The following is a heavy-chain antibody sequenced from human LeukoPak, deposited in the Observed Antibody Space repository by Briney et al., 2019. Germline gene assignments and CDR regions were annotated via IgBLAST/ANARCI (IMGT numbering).Heavy chain of an antibody. D-gene: IGHD3-10*01. CDR1: GFTFSNHA. CDR3: GKDALLWFREENWFDP. V-gene: IGHV3-23*01. J-gene: IGHJ5*02. CDR2: ISANGINT. Sequence: PGGSLRLSCVASGFTFSNHAMNWVRQAPEKGLEWVSSISANGINTYYADSVKGRFTISRDNSKNTLYLQMNSLRAEDAAVYYCGKDALLWFREENWFDPWGQGTLVTVSS.